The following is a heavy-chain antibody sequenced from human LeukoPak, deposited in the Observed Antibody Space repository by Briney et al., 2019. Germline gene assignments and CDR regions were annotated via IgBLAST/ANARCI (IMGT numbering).Heavy chain of an antibody. CDR1: GYPFTTWE. Sequence: GASVTVPCKASGYPFTTWEINWVRQAAGQGLEWMGWVHPNGGNTAYAQKFQGRVTMTRDTSISTAYMELSGLTSDDTAVYFCARGPRNDPWGQGTLVTVSS. CDR3: ARGPRNDP. J-gene: IGHJ5*02. D-gene: IGHD1-14*01. CDR2: VHPNGGNT. V-gene: IGHV1-8*01.